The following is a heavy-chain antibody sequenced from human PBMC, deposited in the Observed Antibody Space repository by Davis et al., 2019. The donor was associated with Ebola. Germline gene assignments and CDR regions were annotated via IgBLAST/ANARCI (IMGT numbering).Heavy chain of an antibody. V-gene: IGHV4-34*01. Sequence: MPSETLSLTCAVYGGSFSGYYWSWIRQPPGKGLEWIGEINHSGSTNYNPSLKSRVTISVDTSKNQFSLKLSSVTAADTAVYYCARGRPYSYGPPRYWGQGTLVTVSS. D-gene: IGHD5-18*01. CDR2: INHSGST. J-gene: IGHJ4*02. CDR1: GGSFSGYY. CDR3: ARGRPYSYGPPRY.